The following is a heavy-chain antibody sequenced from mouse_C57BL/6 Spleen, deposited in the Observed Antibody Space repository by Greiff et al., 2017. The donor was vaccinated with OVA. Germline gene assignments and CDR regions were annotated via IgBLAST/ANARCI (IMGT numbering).Heavy chain of an antibody. CDR2: ISSGGSYT. CDR3: ARQGYYNYDGIDY. D-gene: IGHD2-4*01. V-gene: IGHV5-6*01. Sequence: EVQLVESGGDLVKPGGSLKLSCAASGFTFSSYGMSWVRQTPDKRLEWVATISSGGSYTCYPDSVKGRYTISRDNAKNTLYLQMSSLQSEDTAMYYCARQGYYNYDGIDYWGQGTTLTVSS. CDR1: GFTFSSYG. J-gene: IGHJ2*01.